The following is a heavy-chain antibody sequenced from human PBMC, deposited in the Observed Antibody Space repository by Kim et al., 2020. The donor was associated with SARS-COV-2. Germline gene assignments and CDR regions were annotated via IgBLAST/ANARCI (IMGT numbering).Heavy chain of an antibody. CDR2: INYSGGA. CDR3: AGGFDY. V-gene: IGHV4-59*09. Sequence: INYSGGANYNPTLKRRVPISGDTSKNQFSLELSSVTAADTAVYYCAGGFDYWGRGTLVTVSS. J-gene: IGHJ4*02.